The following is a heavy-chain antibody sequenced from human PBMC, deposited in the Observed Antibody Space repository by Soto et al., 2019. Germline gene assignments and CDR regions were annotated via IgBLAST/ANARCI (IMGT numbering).Heavy chain of an antibody. CDR1: GFTFTSYT. V-gene: IGHV3-21*01. J-gene: IGHJ4*02. CDR2: ISSSSNYI. D-gene: IGHD3-22*01. CDR3: ARELNYYDSSGYHSTEGAH. Sequence: LRLSCAASGFTFTSYTMNWVRQAPGKGLEWVSSISSSSNYIYYADSVKGRFTISRDNAKNSLYLQINSLRAEDTAVYYCARELNYYDSSGYHSTEGAHWGQGTLVTVSS.